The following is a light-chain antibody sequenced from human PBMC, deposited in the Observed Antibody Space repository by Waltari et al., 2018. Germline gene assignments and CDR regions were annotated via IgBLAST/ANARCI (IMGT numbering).Light chain of an antibody. CDR1: QSLLHSDGKTY. Sequence: EIVMTQSPLSLSVTPGQTASISCKSTQSLLHSDGKTYLNWYLQKPGQPPQLLIHEVSKRFSRVTDKFSSGESGTDFTLKISQAKAEDVGLYYCMQTTPLPLTFGGGTKVEIK. CDR2: EVS. V-gene: IGKV2D-29*01. CDR3: MQTTPLPLT. J-gene: IGKJ4*01.